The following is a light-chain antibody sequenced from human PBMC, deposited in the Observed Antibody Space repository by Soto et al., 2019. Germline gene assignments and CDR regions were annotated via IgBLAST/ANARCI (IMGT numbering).Light chain of an antibody. J-gene: IGKJ3*01. V-gene: IGKV1-6*01. CDR2: AAS. Sequence: AIQMTQSPSSLSASVGDRVTITCRASQGIRNDLDWFQQKPGKAPKLLIYAASNLQSGVPARFSGSGSGTDLPLTISSLQPEDFATYYCLQKYFYPFTFGPGTKVDIK. CDR1: QGIRND. CDR3: LQKYFYPFT.